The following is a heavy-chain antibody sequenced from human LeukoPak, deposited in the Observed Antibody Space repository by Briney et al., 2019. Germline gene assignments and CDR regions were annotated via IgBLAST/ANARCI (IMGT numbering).Heavy chain of an antibody. CDR2: IGTASDT. CDR3: ARGPPRAKYYYMDV. J-gene: IGHJ6*03. CDR1: GFTFSSFD. Sequence: QAGGSLRLSCAASGFTFSSFDMHWVRQPTGQGLEWVSTIGTASDTYYPGSVEGRFTLSRDNAKNSLYLQMNSLTAGDTAVYYCARGPPRAKYYYMDVWGTGTTVTVSS. V-gene: IGHV3-13*01.